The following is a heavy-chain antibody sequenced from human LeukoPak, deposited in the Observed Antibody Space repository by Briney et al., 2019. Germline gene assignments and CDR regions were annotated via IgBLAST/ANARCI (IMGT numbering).Heavy chain of an antibody. CDR3: ARGYYGMDV. Sequence: ASVKVSCKASGYTFTGRYLYWARQTPGQGLQWMGWINPETGDTKYAQNFQGRVTMTRDTTISTVYMELKALTSDDTAVYYCARGYYGMDVWGQGTTVTASS. CDR1: GYTFTGRY. J-gene: IGHJ6*02. CDR2: INPETGDT. V-gene: IGHV1-2*02.